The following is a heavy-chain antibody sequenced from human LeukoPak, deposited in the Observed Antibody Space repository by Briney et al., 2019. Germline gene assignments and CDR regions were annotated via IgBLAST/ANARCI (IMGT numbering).Heavy chain of an antibody. CDR3: AKDSYYYDSSGYWDFDY. Sequence: GGSLRLSCAASGFTFSSYAMSWVRQAPGKGLEWVSAISGSGGSTYYADSVKGRFTISRDNSKNTLYLQMNSLRAEDTAVYCCAKDSYYYDSSGYWDFDYWGQGTLVTVSS. CDR1: GFTFSSYA. D-gene: IGHD3-22*01. J-gene: IGHJ4*02. CDR2: ISGSGGST. V-gene: IGHV3-23*01.